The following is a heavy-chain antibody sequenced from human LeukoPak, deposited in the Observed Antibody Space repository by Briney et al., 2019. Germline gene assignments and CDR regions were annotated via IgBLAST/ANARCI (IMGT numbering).Heavy chain of an antibody. D-gene: IGHD6-19*01. CDR3: AAQRAVGFDY. J-gene: IGHJ4*02. V-gene: IGHV3-9*01. Sequence: PGRSLRLSCAASGFTFDDYAMHWVRQAPGKGLEWVSGISWNSGSIGYADSVQGRFTISRDNAKNSLYLQMNSLRAEDTAVYHCAAQRAVGFDYWGQGTLVTVSS. CDR2: ISWNSGSI. CDR1: GFTFDDYA.